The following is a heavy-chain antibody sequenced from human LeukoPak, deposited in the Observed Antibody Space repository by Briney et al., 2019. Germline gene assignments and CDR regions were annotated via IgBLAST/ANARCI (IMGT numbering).Heavy chain of an antibody. Sequence: SETLSLTCAVYGGSFSGYHWSWIRQPLGKGLEWIGEINHSGSTNYNPSLKSRVTISVDTSKNQFSLKLSSVTAADTAVYYCARVLGYYDFWSGYPLSRNASDIWGQGTMVTVSS. CDR3: ARVLGYYDFWSGYPLSRNASDI. V-gene: IGHV4-34*01. CDR1: GGSFSGYH. D-gene: IGHD3-3*01. J-gene: IGHJ3*02. CDR2: INHSGST.